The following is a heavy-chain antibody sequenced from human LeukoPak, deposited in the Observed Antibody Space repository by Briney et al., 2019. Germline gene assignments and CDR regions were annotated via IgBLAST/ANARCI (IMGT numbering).Heavy chain of an antibody. CDR3: AKAHPLVAAPDY. J-gene: IGHJ4*02. CDR1: GFTFSRYA. CDR2: TTTRGGGT. Sequence: PGGALRHSFGAPGFTFSRYALSWVRQAPGKGLEGVSVTTTRGGGTYYADSVKGRFTISRDNSKNTLFLQMSSLRVEDTAVYYCAKAHPLVAAPDYWGQGTLVTVSS. V-gene: IGHV3-23*01. D-gene: IGHD6-6*01.